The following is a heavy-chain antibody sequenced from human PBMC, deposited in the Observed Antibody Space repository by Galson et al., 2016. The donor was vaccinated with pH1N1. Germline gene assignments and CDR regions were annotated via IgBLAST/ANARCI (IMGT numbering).Heavy chain of an antibody. D-gene: IGHD3-9*01. V-gene: IGHV3-74*01. CDR1: GFTFTNYG. Sequence: SLRLSCAASGFTFTNYGMTWVRQVPGKGLEWVSRISSDGSSTSYADSVKGRFTISRDNAGNTLYLQMNSLRDEDAALYYCARVRLVLPGDPTGYFDLWGQGALVTASS. CDR2: ISSDGSST. CDR3: ARVRLVLPGDPTGYFDL. J-gene: IGHJ4*02.